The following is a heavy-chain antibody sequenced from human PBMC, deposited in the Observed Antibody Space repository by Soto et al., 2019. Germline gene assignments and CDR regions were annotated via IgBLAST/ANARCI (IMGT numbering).Heavy chain of an antibody. J-gene: IGHJ3*02. CDR1: GGSISSGDYY. V-gene: IGHV4-30-4*01. CDR2: IYYSGST. Sequence: QVQLQESGPGLVKPSQTLSLTCTVSGGSISSGDYYWSWIRQPPGKGLEWIGYIYYSGSTYYKSSPISRVIISGDTSENQVSRKLSSVTAADTAGYYCARKGGPGVFDIWGQGAMVTVSS. D-gene: IGHD1-26*01. CDR3: ARKGGPGVFDI.